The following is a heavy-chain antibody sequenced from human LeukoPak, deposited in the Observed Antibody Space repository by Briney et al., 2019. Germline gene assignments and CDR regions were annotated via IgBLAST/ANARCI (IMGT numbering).Heavy chain of an antibody. J-gene: IGHJ4*02. CDR1: GFTFSSYE. D-gene: IGHD5-24*01. CDR2: ISSSGSTI. V-gene: IGHV3-48*03. Sequence: GGSLRLSCAASGFTFSSYEMNWVRQAPGKGLESVSYISSSGSTIYYADPVKGRFTISRDNAKNSLYLQMNSLRAEDTAVYYCARQTRWLQFLDYWGQGTLVTVSS. CDR3: ARQTRWLQFLDY.